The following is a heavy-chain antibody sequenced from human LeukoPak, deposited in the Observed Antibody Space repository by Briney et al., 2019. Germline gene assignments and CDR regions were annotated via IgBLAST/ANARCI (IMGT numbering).Heavy chain of an antibody. J-gene: IGHJ5*02. V-gene: IGHV4-59*08. Sequence: PSETLSPTCTVSGGSISSYYWSWIRQPPGKGLQWIGYIYYSGSTNYNPSLKSRVTISVDTSKNQFTLKLSSVTAADTAVYYCARVLRAVALNWFDPSGQGTLVTVSS. CDR2: IYYSGST. CDR3: ARVLRAVALNWFDP. D-gene: IGHD6-19*01. CDR1: GGSISSYY.